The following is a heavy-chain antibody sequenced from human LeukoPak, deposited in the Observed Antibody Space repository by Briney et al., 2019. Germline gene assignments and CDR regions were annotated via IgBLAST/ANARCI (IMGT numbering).Heavy chain of an antibody. Sequence: PSETLSLTCAVYGGSFSGYYWGWIRQPPGKGLEWIGSIYYSGNTYYNASLKSRVTISVDTSKNQFSLKLTSVTAADTAVYYCARITRGYSYGLLPYWGQGTQVTVPS. CDR1: GGSFSGYY. V-gene: IGHV4-39*01. CDR2: IYYSGNT. CDR3: ARITRGYSYGLLPY. J-gene: IGHJ4*02. D-gene: IGHD5-18*01.